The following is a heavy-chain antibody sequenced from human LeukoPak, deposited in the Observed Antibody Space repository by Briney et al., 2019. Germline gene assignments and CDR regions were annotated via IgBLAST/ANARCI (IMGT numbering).Heavy chain of an antibody. CDR1: GGSISSYY. V-gene: IGHV4-4*07. CDR2: IYTSGSTT. CDR3: AREGGSGRALDY. D-gene: IGHD3-10*01. J-gene: IGHJ4*02. Sequence: PSETLSLTCTVSGGSISSYYWSWIRQPAGKGLEWIGRIYTSGSTTNYNPSLKSRVTMSVDTSKNQFSLKFSSVTAADTAVYYCAREGGSGRALDYWGRGTLVTVSS.